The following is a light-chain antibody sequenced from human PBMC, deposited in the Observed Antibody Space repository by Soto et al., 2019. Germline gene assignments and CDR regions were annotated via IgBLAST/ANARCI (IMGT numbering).Light chain of an antibody. V-gene: IGKV3-20*01. CDR2: GAS. Sequence: DIVFTQAPATLSVSPGACASLFCRASQSISSHLAWYQQKPGQAPRLLIYGASSRATGIPDRFSGSGSGTDFTLTISRLEPEDCAVYYCQQCGGSLTLTFGPGTKVDIK. CDR1: QSISSH. J-gene: IGKJ1*01. CDR3: QQCGGSLTLT.